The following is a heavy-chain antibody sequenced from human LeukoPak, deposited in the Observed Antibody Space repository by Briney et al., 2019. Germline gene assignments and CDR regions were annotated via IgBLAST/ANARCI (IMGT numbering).Heavy chain of an antibody. CDR2: ISDSGNT. CDR3: GGGEKVLDYFDY. D-gene: IGHD3-16*01. V-gene: IGHV4-39*01. Sequence: SETLSLTCTVSGGSISSRNYYWGWIRQPPGEGLEWIGKISDSGNTYYSPSLRSRVTISIDTSKNQFSLKLSSVTATDTAVYYCGGGEKVLDYFDYWGQGTLVTVSS. J-gene: IGHJ4*02. CDR1: GGSISSRNYY.